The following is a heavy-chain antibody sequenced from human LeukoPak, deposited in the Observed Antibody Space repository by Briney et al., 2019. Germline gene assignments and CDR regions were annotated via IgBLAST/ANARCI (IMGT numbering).Heavy chain of an antibody. J-gene: IGHJ5*02. CDR1: GYTFTSYY. D-gene: IGHD3-16*01. CDR2: INPNSGGT. CDR3: ARDMTGVLNWFDP. V-gene: IGHV1-2*02. Sequence: VASVKVSCKASGYTFTSYYMHWVRQAPGQGLKWMGWINPNSGGTNYAQKFQGRVTMTRDTSISTAYMELSRLRSDDTAVYYCARDMTGVLNWFDPWGXXTLVTVSS.